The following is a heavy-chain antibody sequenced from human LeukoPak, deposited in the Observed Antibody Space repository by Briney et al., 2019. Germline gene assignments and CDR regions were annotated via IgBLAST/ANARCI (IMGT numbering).Heavy chain of an antibody. J-gene: IGHJ5*02. CDR1: GFTVSNNY. D-gene: IGHD6-13*01. V-gene: IGHV3-66*04. CDR2: IYSGGNT. CDR3: ARLASPGKGNWFDP. Sequence: GGSLRLSCAASGFTVSNNYMTWVRLAPGKGLEWVSVIYSGGNTYYADSVKGRFTISRDNSKNTLYLQMNSLRAEDTAVYYCARLASPGKGNWFDPWGQGTLVTVSS.